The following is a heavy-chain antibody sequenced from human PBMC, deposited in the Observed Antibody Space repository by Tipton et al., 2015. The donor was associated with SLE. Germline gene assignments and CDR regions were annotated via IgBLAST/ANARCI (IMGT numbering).Heavy chain of an antibody. D-gene: IGHD3-10*01. CDR1: GFTFRDYT. J-gene: IGHJ3*02. V-gene: IGHV3-64*01. CDR3: ARESMIRGVIDAFDI. CDR2: ISSDGDKV. Sequence: SLRLSCPASGFTFRDYTMHWVRPAPGKGLEHVSAISSDGDKVFYANSVKGRFTISRDTSKNTLYLQMGSLRPDDMAVYYCARESMIRGVIDAFDIWGQGTQVTVSS.